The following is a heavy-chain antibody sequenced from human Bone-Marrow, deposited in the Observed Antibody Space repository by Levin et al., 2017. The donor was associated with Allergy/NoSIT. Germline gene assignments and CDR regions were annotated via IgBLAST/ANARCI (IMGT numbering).Heavy chain of an antibody. Sequence: SETLSLTCTVSGASITDSQYSWAWIRQPPGRGLEWIGNIYYSGTTYYNPSLTSRVTISLDTSRNQFSLRLSSVTAADTSVYYCARENVAYFDYWGQGTLVTVSS. CDR1: GASITDSQYS. CDR2: IYYSGTT. CDR3: ARENVAYFDY. D-gene: IGHD3-16*01. J-gene: IGHJ4*02. V-gene: IGHV4-39*07.